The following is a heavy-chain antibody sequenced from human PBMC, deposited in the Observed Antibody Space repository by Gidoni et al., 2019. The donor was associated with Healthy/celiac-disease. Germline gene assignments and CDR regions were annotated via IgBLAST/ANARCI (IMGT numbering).Heavy chain of an antibody. Sequence: EVQLVESGGGLVKPGGSLRLSCAASGSTFSSYSMNWVRQAPGKGLEWVSSISSSSSYIYYADSVKGRFTISRDNAKNSLYLQMNSLRAEDTAVYYCARDLYYYDSSGYDYWGQGTLVTVSS. V-gene: IGHV3-21*01. CDR2: ISSSSSYI. CDR3: ARDLYYYDSSGYDY. D-gene: IGHD3-22*01. J-gene: IGHJ4*02. CDR1: GSTFSSYS.